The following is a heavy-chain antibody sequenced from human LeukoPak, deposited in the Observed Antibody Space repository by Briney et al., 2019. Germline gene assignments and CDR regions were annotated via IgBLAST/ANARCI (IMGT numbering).Heavy chain of an antibody. Sequence: GGSLRLSCAASGFTFSSYAMSWVRQAPGKGLEWVSVIYSGGSTYYADSVKGRFTISRDNSKNTLYLQMNSLRTEDTAVYYCTREGMGATAGSDAFDIWGQGTMVTVSS. CDR1: GFTFSSYA. D-gene: IGHD1-26*01. CDR3: TREGMGATAGSDAFDI. CDR2: IYSGGST. V-gene: IGHV3-53*01. J-gene: IGHJ3*02.